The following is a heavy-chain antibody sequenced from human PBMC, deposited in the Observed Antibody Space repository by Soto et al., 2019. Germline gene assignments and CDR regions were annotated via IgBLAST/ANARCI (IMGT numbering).Heavy chain of an antibody. Sequence: QVTLKESGPVLVKPTETLTLTCTVSGFSLSNARMGVSWIRQPPGKALEWLAHIFSNDEKSYSTSLKSRLTISKDTSKSQVVLTMTNMDPVDTATYYCARTVPEGGGSYSEDAQIDYWGQGTLVTVSS. CDR1: GFSLSNARMG. CDR2: IFSNDEK. D-gene: IGHD2-15*01. CDR3: ARTVPEGGGSYSEDAQIDY. J-gene: IGHJ4*02. V-gene: IGHV2-26*01.